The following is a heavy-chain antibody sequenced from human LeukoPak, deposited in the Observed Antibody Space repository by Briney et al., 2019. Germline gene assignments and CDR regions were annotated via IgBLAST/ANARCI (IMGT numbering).Heavy chain of an antibody. D-gene: IGHD6-19*01. Sequence: GGSLRLSCAAFGFTFSSYAMSWVRQAPGKGLEWVSAISGSGGSTYYADSVKGRFTISRDNSKNTLYLQMNSLRAEDTAVYYCAKAAVAGSYYYYYYMDVWGKGTTVTVSS. CDR1: GFTFSSYA. CDR3: AKAAVAGSYYYYYYMDV. J-gene: IGHJ6*03. V-gene: IGHV3-23*01. CDR2: ISGSGGST.